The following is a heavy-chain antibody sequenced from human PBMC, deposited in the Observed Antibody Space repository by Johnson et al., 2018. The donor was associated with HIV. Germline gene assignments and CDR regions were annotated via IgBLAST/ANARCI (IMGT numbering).Heavy chain of an antibody. J-gene: IGHJ3*02. V-gene: IGHV3-20*04. Sequence: VHLVESGGGVVRPGGSLRLSCAASGFTFDDYGMSWVRPAPGKGLEWVSGISWNGGSTGYADSVKGRFTISRDNAKNSLYLQMNSLRAEETALYYCARDFSDYGYYGRGACDIWGQGTMVTVSS. CDR2: ISWNGGST. CDR1: GFTFDDYG. CDR3: ARDFSDYGYYGRGACDI. D-gene: IGHD4-17*01.